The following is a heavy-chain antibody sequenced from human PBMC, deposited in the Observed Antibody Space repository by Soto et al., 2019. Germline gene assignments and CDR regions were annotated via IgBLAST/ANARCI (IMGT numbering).Heavy chain of an antibody. V-gene: IGHV3-30*18. J-gene: IGHJ6*02. Sequence: PGGSLRLSCAASGFSFRSYGMHWVRQAPGKGLEWVAVISYDGSKKYYADSVKGRFSISRDDPKNTLYLQMNSLRVEDTAVYYCAKTRAIGTTFYYYYGMDVWGQGTTVTVSS. CDR2: ISYDGSKK. CDR3: AKTRAIGTTFYYYYGMDV. D-gene: IGHD1-1*01. CDR1: GFSFRSYG.